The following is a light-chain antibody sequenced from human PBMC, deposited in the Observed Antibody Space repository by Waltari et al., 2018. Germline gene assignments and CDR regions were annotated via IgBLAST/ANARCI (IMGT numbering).Light chain of an antibody. V-gene: IGKV3-15*01. CDR2: GAA. Sequence: EIVMTQSPATLSVSPGERATLSCRASQYVSSNQAWYQQKPGQAPRLLIYGAATRATGIPARFSGSGSGTEFTLTITSLQSEDLAVYWCQQYISWPRTFGQGTKVES. CDR3: QQYISWPRT. CDR1: QYVSSN. J-gene: IGKJ1*01.